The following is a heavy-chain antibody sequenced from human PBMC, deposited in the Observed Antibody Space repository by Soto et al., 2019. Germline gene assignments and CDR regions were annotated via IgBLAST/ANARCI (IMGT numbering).Heavy chain of an antibody. CDR3: ARAESSSSEGFDH. J-gene: IGHJ4*02. D-gene: IGHD6-6*01. V-gene: IGHV4-59*01. Sequence: SELLSLTCIVSGASIIIYFWSWVRQPPGKGLEWIGHISNRGSPNYNPSLKSRVTISVDTSKNQFSLKLISVTAADTAVYYCARAESSSSEGFDHWGRGTLVTVSS. CDR2: ISNRGSP. CDR1: GASIIIYF.